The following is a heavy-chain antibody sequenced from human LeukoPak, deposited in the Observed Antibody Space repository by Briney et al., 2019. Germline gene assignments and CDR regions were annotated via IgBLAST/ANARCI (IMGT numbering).Heavy chain of an antibody. CDR3: TREGRFSVH. D-gene: IGHD6-6*01. CDR2: INGGGGGT. V-gene: IGHV3-23*01. CDR1: GFSFSSYD. Sequence: PGGSLRLSCAASGFSFSSYDMCWVRQAPGKGLEWVSAINGGGGGTYYADSVKGRFTISRDNSKNTLFLQMNSLRVEDTAVYYCTREGRFSVHWGQGTLVTVSS. J-gene: IGHJ4*02.